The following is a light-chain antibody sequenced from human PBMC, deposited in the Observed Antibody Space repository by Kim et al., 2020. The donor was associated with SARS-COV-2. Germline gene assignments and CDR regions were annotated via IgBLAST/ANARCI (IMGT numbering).Light chain of an antibody. Sequence: QRFTISCTGSTSHIGTGHDVHWYQQLPGVAPKLLIFTNNNRPSGVPDRFSGSKSGTSASLAITGLQAEDEADYYCQSYDSSLSAWVFGGGTQLTVL. CDR1: TSHIGTGHD. CDR3: QSYDSSLSAWV. CDR2: TNN. V-gene: IGLV1-40*01. J-gene: IGLJ3*02.